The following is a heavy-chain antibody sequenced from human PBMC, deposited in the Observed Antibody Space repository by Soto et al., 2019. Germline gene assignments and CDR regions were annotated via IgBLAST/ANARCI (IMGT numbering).Heavy chain of an antibody. CDR2: IYYSGST. D-gene: IGHD2-21*01. Sequence: SETLSLTCTVSGGSISSSSYYWGWIRQPPGKGLEWIGSIYYSGSTYYNPSLKSRVTISVDTSKNQFSLKLSSVTAADTAVYYCARQGWGFDWSDPWGQGTLVTVSS. CDR1: GGSISSSSYY. CDR3: ARQGWGFDWSDP. J-gene: IGHJ5*02. V-gene: IGHV4-39*01.